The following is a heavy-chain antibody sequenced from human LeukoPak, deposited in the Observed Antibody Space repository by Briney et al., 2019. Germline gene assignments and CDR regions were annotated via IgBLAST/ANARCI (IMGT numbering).Heavy chain of an antibody. V-gene: IGHV4-34*01. Sequence: SETLSLTCAVYGGSFSGYYWSWIRQLPGKGLEWIGEINHSGSTNYNPSLKSRVAISVDTSKNQFSLKLSSVTAADTAVYYCARLDDSSGYFHWGQGTLVTVSS. J-gene: IGHJ4*02. D-gene: IGHD3-22*01. CDR3: ARLDDSSGYFH. CDR2: INHSGST. CDR1: GGSFSGYY.